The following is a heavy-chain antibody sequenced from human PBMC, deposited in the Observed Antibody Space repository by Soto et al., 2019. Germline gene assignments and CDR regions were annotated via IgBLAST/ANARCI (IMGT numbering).Heavy chain of an antibody. J-gene: IGHJ4*02. Sequence: SETLSLTCAVYGGSFSGYYWSWIRQPPGKGLEWIGEINHSGSTNYNPSLKSRVTISVDTSKNQFSLKLSSVTAADTAVYYCARVGYSSRWHYFDYWGQGTLVPVS. V-gene: IGHV4-34*01. CDR1: GGSFSGYY. D-gene: IGHD6-19*01. CDR3: ARVGYSSRWHYFDY. CDR2: INHSGST.